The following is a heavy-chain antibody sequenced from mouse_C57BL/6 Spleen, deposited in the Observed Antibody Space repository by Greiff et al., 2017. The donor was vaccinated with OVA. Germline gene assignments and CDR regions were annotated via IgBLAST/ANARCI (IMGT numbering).Heavy chain of an antibody. D-gene: IGHD2-4*01. V-gene: IGHV1-47*01. CDR1: GYTFTTYP. J-gene: IGHJ1*03. Sequence: VQLQQSGAELVKPGASVKMSCKASGYTFTTYPIEWMKQNHGKSLEWIGNFHPYNDDTKYNEKFKGKATLTVEKSYSTVYLELSRLTSDDSAVYYCARGGYYEYDGWYFDVWGTGTTVTVSS. CDR2: FHPYNDDT. CDR3: ARGGYYEYDGWYFDV.